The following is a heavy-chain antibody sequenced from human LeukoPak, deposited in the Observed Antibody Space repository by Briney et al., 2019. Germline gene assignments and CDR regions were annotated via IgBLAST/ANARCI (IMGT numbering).Heavy chain of an antibody. CDR2: MKPNSGNT. V-gene: IGHV1-8*01. CDR1: GYAFTSYD. CDR3: ARGQTIVGATYYFDY. D-gene: IGHD1-26*01. Sequence: ASVKVSCKASGYAFTSYDISWVRQASGQGLEWMGWMKPNSGNTGYAQKFQGRVTMTRDTTISTAYMDLSSLRSEDTAVYYCARGQTIVGATYYFDYWGQGTLVTVSS. J-gene: IGHJ4*02.